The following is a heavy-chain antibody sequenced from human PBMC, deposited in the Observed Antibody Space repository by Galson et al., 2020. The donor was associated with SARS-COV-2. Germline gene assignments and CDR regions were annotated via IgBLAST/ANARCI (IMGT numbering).Heavy chain of an antibody. CDR3: ARDRGYYGSGSYGYHFYYGLDV. V-gene: IGHV1-2*02. CDR2: NNPYSGGT. Sequence: ASVKVSCKASGYTFTDYYVHWVRHAPAQGLEWMGWNNPYSGGTNYAQNSRGAVTMTRDTSGSTAYLELNRLRPDDTAVYFCARDRGYYGSGSYGYHFYYGLDVWGQGTTVTV. J-gene: IGHJ6*02. D-gene: IGHD3-10*01. CDR1: GYTFTDYY.